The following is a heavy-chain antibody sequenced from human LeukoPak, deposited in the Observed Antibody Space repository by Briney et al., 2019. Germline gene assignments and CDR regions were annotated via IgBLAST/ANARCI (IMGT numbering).Heavy chain of an antibody. CDR2: INQDGSVK. V-gene: IGHV3-7*01. D-gene: IGHD6-13*01. CDR3: ARDPVSSSFDY. Sequence: PGGSLRLSCAASTFTFSTYWMTWVRQAPGKGPEFVANINQDGSVKNYVDSVKGRFTISRDNAKNSLYLQMNSLRADDTAVYYCARDPVSSSFDYWGQGTLVTVSS. CDR1: TFTFSTYW. J-gene: IGHJ4*02.